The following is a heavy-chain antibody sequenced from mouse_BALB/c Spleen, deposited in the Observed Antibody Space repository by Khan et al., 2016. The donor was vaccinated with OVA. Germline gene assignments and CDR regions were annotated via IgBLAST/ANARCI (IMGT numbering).Heavy chain of an antibody. Sequence: QIQLVQSGPELKKPGETVQISCKASGFTFTNYGMNWVRQAPGKGLKWMGWINTYTGEPTFTDDFKGRFAFSLETSASTAYLQINSLKNEDTATYFCARVGYNGTMDFWGQGTSATVSS. D-gene: IGHD2-14*01. V-gene: IGHV9-3-1*01. CDR3: ARVGYNGTMDF. CDR2: INTYTGEP. CDR1: GFTFTNYG. J-gene: IGHJ4*01.